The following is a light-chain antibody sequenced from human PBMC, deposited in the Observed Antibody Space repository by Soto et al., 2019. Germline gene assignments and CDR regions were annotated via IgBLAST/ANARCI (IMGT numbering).Light chain of an antibody. Sequence: EIVMTKSPATLSVSPGERVTLSCRASQSVSSNLDWYQQKPGQAPRPLIYGASPWDTCIPARFSGSGSGTEFTVTISSLQSEDFAVYYRQQYNNWPRTFGQGTKLEIK. CDR3: QQYNNWPRT. CDR2: GAS. J-gene: IGKJ1*01. CDR1: QSVSSN. V-gene: IGKV3-15*01.